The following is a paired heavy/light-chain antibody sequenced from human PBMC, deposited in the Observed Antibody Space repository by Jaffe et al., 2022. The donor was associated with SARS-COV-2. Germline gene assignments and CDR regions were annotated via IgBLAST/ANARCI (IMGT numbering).Heavy chain of an antibody. J-gene: IGHJ5*02. Sequence: QVQLVQSGAEVKKPGASVKVSCKASGYTFTGYYMHWVRQAPGQGLEWMGRINPNSGGTNYAQKFQGRVTMTRDTSISTAYMELSRLRSDDTAVYYCAREPSLRWLQTYNWFDPWGQGTLVTVSS. CDR2: INPNSGGT. D-gene: IGHD5-12*01. CDR3: AREPSLRWLQTYNWFDP. CDR1: GYTFTGYY. V-gene: IGHV1-2*06.
Light chain of an antibody. CDR1: SSDVGGYNY. V-gene: IGLV2-11*01. CDR3: CSYAGSYTFNYV. Sequence: QSALTQPRSVSGSPGQSVTISCTGTSSDVGGYNYVSWYQQHPGKAPKLMIYDVSKRPSGVPDRFSGSKSGNTASLTISGLQAEDEADYYCCSYAGSYTFNYVFGTGTKVTVL. CDR2: DVS. J-gene: IGLJ1*01.